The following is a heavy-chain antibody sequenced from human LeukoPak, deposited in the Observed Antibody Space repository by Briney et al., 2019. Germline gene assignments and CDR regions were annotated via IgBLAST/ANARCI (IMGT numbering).Heavy chain of an antibody. Sequence: GESLKISCKGSGYSFTTYWIAWVRQMPGKGLQWMGIIYPGDSDTRYSPSFQGQVTISADKSISTAFLQWSSLKASDTAMYYCARQQVAYYYYYGMDVWGKGTTVTVSS. V-gene: IGHV5-51*01. CDR2: IYPGDSDT. J-gene: IGHJ6*04. D-gene: IGHD2-15*01. CDR1: GYSFTTYW. CDR3: ARQQVAYYYYYGMDV.